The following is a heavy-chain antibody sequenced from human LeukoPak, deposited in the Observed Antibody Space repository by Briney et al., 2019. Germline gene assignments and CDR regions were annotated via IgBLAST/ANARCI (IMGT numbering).Heavy chain of an antibody. D-gene: IGHD5-12*01. CDR2: ISSSGSTI. CDR1: GFTFSDYY. Sequence: GSLRLSCAASGFTFSDYYMSWIRQAPGKGLEWVSYISSSGSTIYYADSVKGRFTISRDNAKNTLYLQMNSLRAEDTAVYYCARVQYSGYDFALDIWGQGTMVTVSS. CDR3: ARVQYSGYDFALDI. J-gene: IGHJ3*02. V-gene: IGHV3-11*04.